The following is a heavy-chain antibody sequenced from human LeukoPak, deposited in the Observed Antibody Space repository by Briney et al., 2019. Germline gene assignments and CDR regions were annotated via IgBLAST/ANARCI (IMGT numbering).Heavy chain of an antibody. CDR1: GGSISSYY. CDR2: IYYSGST. J-gene: IGHJ4*02. D-gene: IGHD3-16*02. CDR3: ARLQGGASYRNFDY. V-gene: IGHV4-59*01. Sequence: SETLSLTCTVSGGSISSYYWNWIRQPPGKGLEWIGYIYYSGSTNYNPSLKSRVTISVDTSKNQFSLRLSSVTAADTAVYYCARLQGGASYRNFDYWGQGTLVTVSS.